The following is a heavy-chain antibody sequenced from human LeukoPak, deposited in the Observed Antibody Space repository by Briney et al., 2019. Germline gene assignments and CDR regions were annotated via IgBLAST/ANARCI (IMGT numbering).Heavy chain of an antibody. CDR1: GYTFTGYY. D-gene: IGHD3-10*01. CDR2: INPNSGGT. J-gene: IGHJ3*02. Sequence: ASVKVSCKASGYTFTGYYMLWVRQAPGQALEWMGWINPNSGGTNYAQKFQGRVTMTRDTSISTAYMELSRLRSDDTAVYYCARQFLWFGELFDAFDIWGQGTMVTVSS. V-gene: IGHV1-2*02. CDR3: ARQFLWFGELFDAFDI.